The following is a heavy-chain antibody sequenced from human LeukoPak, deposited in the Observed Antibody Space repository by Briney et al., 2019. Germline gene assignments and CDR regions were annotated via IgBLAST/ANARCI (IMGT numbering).Heavy chain of an antibody. V-gene: IGHV4-61*02. CDR3: ARDRDYYDSSGYYSYYYYYMDV. J-gene: IGHJ6*03. Sequence: SETLSLTCTVSGGSISSGSYYWSWIRQPAGKGLEWIGRIYTSGSTNYNPSVKSRVTISVDTSKNQFSLKLSSVTAADTAVYYCARDRDYYDSSGYYSYYYYYMDVWGKGTTVTVSS. CDR2: IYTSGST. CDR1: GGSISSGSYY. D-gene: IGHD3-22*01.